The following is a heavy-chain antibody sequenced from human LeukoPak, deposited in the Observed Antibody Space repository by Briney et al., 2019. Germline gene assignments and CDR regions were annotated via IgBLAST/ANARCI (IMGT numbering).Heavy chain of an antibody. Sequence: PGGSLRLSCVASGFTFRSYEMNWVRQAPGKGLEWVSYISSSGRTIYYADSVKGRFTISRDNAKNSLYLQMNSLRAEDTAVYYCAELGITMIGGVWGKGTTVTISS. CDR3: AELGITMIGGV. J-gene: IGHJ6*04. V-gene: IGHV3-48*03. D-gene: IGHD3-10*02. CDR1: GFTFRSYE. CDR2: ISSSGRTI.